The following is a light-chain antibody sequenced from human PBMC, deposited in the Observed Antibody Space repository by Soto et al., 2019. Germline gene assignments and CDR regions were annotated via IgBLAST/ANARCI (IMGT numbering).Light chain of an antibody. CDR1: QSVSSSY. J-gene: IGKJ2*01. CDR3: QQSGSSPRT. Sequence: EIVLTQSPGTLSLSPGERATLSCRASQSVSSSYLAWYQQKPGQAPRLLLYGASSRATDIPDRFSGSGSGTDFALTISRLEPEAFEVYYCQQSGSSPRTFGQGTKLQIK. V-gene: IGKV3-20*01. CDR2: GAS.